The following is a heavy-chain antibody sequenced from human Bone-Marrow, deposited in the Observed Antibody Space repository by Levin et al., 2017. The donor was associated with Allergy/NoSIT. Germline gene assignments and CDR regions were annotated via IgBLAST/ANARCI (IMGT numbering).Heavy chain of an antibody. CDR2: IKQDGSEK. CDR1: GFTFSSSW. V-gene: IGHV3-7*01. CDR3: ARDLKANYGDYV. Sequence: SGESLKISCAASGFTFSSSWMNWVRQAPGKGLEWVANIKQDGSEKYYVDSVKGRFTISRDNAKNSLYLQMNSLRAEDTAVYYCARDLKANYGDYVWGQGTLVTVSS. J-gene: IGHJ4*02. D-gene: IGHD4-17*01.